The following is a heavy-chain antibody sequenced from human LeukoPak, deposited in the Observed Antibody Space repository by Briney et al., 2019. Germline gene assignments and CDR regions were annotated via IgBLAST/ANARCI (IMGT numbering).Heavy chain of an antibody. D-gene: IGHD5-18*01. V-gene: IGHV3-30*18. Sequence: GGSLRLSCAASGFTFSNYGMHWVRQAPGKGLEWVAVISYDGSNKYYADSVKGRFTISRDNSKNTLYLQMNSLRAEDTAVYYCAKDRWIQLWTAFDYWGQGTLVTVSS. CDR1: GFTFSNYG. CDR3: AKDRWIQLWTAFDY. CDR2: ISYDGSNK. J-gene: IGHJ4*02.